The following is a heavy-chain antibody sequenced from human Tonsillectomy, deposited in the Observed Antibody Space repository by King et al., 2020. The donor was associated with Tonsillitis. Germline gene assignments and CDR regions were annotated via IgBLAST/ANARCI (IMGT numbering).Heavy chain of an antibody. J-gene: IGHJ3*02. CDR1: GYAISSGYY. V-gene: IGHV4-38-2*01. CDR2: IYHSGSI. CDR3: ARSTYEEQQPPLDAFDI. Sequence: QVQLQESGPGLVKPSETLSLTCAVSGYAISSGYYWGWIRQPPGKGLEWIGTIYHSGSIYYNPSLKSRVTISVDTSKNQFSLKLSSVTAADTAVYYCARSTYEEQQPPLDAFDIWGQGTMVTVSS. D-gene: IGHD6-13*01.